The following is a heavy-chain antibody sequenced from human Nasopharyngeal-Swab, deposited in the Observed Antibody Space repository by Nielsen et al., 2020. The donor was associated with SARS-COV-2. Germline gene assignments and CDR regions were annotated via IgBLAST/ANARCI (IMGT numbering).Heavy chain of an antibody. CDR3: ASKDHAGYCSSTSCYTDYYYMDV. J-gene: IGHJ6*03. CDR1: GDSISGSSYF. CDR2: IYYSGST. V-gene: IGHV4-39*07. D-gene: IGHD2-2*02. Sequence: SETLSLTCTVSGDSISGSSYFWVSIRQPPGKGLGWIGRIYYSGSTNYNPSLKSRVTISVDTSKNQFSLKLSSVTAADTAVYYCASKDHAGYCSSTSCYTDYYYMDVWGKGTTVTVSS.